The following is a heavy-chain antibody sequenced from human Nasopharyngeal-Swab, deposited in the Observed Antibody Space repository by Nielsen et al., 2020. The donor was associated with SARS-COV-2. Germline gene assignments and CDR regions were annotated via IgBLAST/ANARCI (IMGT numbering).Heavy chain of an antibody. CDR1: GFTFSSYG. CDR2: ISCDGSNK. V-gene: IGHV3-30*18. D-gene: IGHD6-13*01. J-gene: IGHJ4*02. Sequence: GGSLRLSCAASGFTFSSYGMHWVRQAPGKGLEWVAVISCDGSNKYYADYVKGRFTISRDNSKNTLYLQMNSLRAEDTAVYYCAKDMGIADDSFDYWGQGTLVTVSS. CDR3: AKDMGIADDSFDY.